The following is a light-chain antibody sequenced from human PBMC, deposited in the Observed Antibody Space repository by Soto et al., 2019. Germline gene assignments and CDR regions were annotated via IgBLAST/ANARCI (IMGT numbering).Light chain of an antibody. CDR3: QQYNSYPLT. V-gene: IGKV1-5*03. CDR2: KAS. CDR1: QSISSW. Sequence: DIQMTQSPSTLSASVGDRVTITCRASQSISSWLAWYQQKPGKAPKLLLYKASSLESGVPSRFSGSGSGTEFTLTISSLQPDDFATYYCQQYNSYPLTCGGGTKVEIK. J-gene: IGKJ4*01.